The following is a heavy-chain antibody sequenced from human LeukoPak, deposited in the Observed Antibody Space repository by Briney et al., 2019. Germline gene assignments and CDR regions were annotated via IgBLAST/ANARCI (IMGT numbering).Heavy chain of an antibody. CDR3: AKDENIVATTDFDY. V-gene: IGHV3-23*01. D-gene: IGHD5-12*01. CDR1: GFTFSSYA. CDR2: ISGSGGST. Sequence: GGSLRLSCAASGFTFSSYAMSWARHAPGKGLEWVSAISGSGGSTYYADSVKGRFTISRDNSKNTLYLQMNSLRAEDTAVYYCAKDENIVATTDFDYWGQGTLVTVSS. J-gene: IGHJ4*02.